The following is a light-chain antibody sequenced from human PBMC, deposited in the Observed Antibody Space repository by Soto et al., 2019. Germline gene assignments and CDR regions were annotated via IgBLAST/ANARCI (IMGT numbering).Light chain of an antibody. J-gene: IGKJ2*01. CDR2: DAS. V-gene: IGKV3-11*01. Sequence: EIVLTQSPATVSLSPGERATLSCRASQSVSSYLAWYQQKPGQAPRLLLYDASTSATGIPASFSGSGSCTNFTLTISSLEPEEFAVYYCQQRSNWPPTFGQGTKLEIK. CDR1: QSVSSY. CDR3: QQRSNWPPT.